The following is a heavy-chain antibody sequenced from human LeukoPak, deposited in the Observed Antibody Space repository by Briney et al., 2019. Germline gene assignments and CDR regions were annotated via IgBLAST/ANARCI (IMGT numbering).Heavy chain of an antibody. CDR1: GITFTNAW. D-gene: IGHD3-3*01. Sequence: PGGSLRLSCAASGITFTNAWMTWVRQAPGKGLEWVGRIKSKIDGGTADFAAPVKGRFTISRDDSKDMVYLQMNSLKIEDTAVYYCTTAGIFGAVTRHIWGQGTLVTVSS. V-gene: IGHV3-15*01. J-gene: IGHJ4*02. CDR3: TTAGIFGAVTRHI. CDR2: IKSKIDGGTA.